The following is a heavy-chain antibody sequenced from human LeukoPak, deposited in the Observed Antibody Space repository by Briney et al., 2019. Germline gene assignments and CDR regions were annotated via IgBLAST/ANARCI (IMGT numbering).Heavy chain of an antibody. V-gene: IGHV1-2*02. J-gene: IGHJ3*02. Sequence: ASVKGSCKASGYTFTEYYMHWVRQAPGQGLEWMGWINPDSGVTNYPQKFQGRVNMTRDTSSSTAYMELIRLRSDDTAVYYCARDGTFDIWGQGTMVTVSS. CDR3: ARDGTFDI. CDR1: GYTFTEYY. CDR2: INPDSGVT. D-gene: IGHD2-15*01.